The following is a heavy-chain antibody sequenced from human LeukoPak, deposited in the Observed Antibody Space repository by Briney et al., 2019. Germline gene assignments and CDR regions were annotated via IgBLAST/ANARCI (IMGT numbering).Heavy chain of an antibody. Sequence: GGSLRLSCAASEFTFDNYAMSWVRQAPGKGLERVSVISGSGYYSYYADSVKGRFTVSRDNSKTTLYLQMNSLRADDTAVYYCAKGGPTGSNYFDFWGQGTLVTVSS. CDR1: EFTFDNYA. CDR3: AKGGPTGSNYFDF. V-gene: IGHV3-23*01. D-gene: IGHD1-26*01. CDR2: ISGSGYYS. J-gene: IGHJ4*02.